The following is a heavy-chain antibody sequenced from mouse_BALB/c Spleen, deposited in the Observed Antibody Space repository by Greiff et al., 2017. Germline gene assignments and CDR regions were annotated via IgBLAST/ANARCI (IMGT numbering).Heavy chain of an antibody. D-gene: IGHD2-3*01. V-gene: IGHV1S135*01. J-gene: IGHJ4*01. CDR2: IDPFNGGT. Sequence: EVKLQESGPELMKPGASVKISCKASGYSFTSYYMHWVKQSHGKSLEWIGYIDPFNGGTSYNQKFKGKATLTVDKSSSTAYMHLSSLTSEDSAVYYCARWGIYDGYYDYAMDYWGQGTSVTVSS. CDR1: GYSFTSYY. CDR3: ARWGIYDGYYDYAMDY.